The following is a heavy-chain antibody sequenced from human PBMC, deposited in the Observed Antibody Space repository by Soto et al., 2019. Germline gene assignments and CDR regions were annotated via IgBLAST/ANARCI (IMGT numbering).Heavy chain of an antibody. J-gene: IGHJ4*02. D-gene: IGHD1-26*01. V-gene: IGHV1-69*01. CDR1: GGTFSSYA. Sequence: QVQLVQSGAEVKKPGSSVKVSCKASGGTFSSYAISWVRQAPGQGLEWMGGIIPIFGTANYAQKFQGRVTITADESTSTAYMELSSLRSEDTAVLWCVVGATTISPFDYWGQGTLVTVSS. CDR3: VVGATTISPFDY. CDR2: IIPIFGTA.